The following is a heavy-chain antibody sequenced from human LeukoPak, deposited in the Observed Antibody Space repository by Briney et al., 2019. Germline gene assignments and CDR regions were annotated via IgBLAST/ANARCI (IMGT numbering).Heavy chain of an antibody. CDR2: IIPILGIA. Sequence: VASVKVSCKASGATFSSYAISWVRQAPGQGLEWMGRIIPILGIANYAQKFQGRVTITADKSASTAYMELSSLRSEDTAVYYCASIGILALTERWGQGTLVTVSS. CDR1: GATFSSYA. D-gene: IGHD2-15*01. CDR3: ASIGILALTER. J-gene: IGHJ4*02. V-gene: IGHV1-69*04.